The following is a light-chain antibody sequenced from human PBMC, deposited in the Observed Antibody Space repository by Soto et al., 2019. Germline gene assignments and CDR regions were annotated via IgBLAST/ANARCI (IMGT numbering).Light chain of an antibody. V-gene: IGLV2-11*01. CDR1: SSDVGSYNF. Sequence: QSALTQPRSVSGSPVQSVTISCTGTSSDVGSYNFVSWHQQHPGKAPKLMVYDVAKRPSGVPDRFSGSKSGNTASLTISGLQAEDEADYYYCTFAGRYSYVFGSGTKVTVL. CDR2: DVA. CDR3: CTFAGRYSYV. J-gene: IGLJ1*01.